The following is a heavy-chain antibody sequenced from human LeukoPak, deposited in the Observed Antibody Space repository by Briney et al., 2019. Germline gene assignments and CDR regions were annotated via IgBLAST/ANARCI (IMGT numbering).Heavy chain of an antibody. J-gene: IGHJ4*02. V-gene: IGHV3-48*03. Sequence: PGGSLRLSCAASGFTFSSYEMNWVRQAPGKGLEWVSYISNSGNTIYYADSVKGRFTISRDNAKNSLYLQMNSLRAEDTAVYYCAKGTSVVVVVATDYWGQGTLVTVSS. CDR3: AKGTSVVVVVATDY. CDR2: ISNSGNTI. CDR1: GFTFSSYE. D-gene: IGHD2-15*01.